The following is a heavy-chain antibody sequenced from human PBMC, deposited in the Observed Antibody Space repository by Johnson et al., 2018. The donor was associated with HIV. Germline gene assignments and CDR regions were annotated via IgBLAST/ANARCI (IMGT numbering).Heavy chain of an antibody. Sequence: VQLVESGGGLVKPGGSLRLSCAASGFSFNDAWMNWVRQTPGKGVEWVGRVKGETDGATIDYAAPVKGRCPIARDGSTNTLYLRMKSLKTEDTGIYYCTTGLYWNDAFDIWGHGTKVTVSS. D-gene: IGHD1-1*01. J-gene: IGHJ3*02. V-gene: IGHV3-15*01. CDR3: TTGLYWNDAFDI. CDR2: VKGETDGATI. CDR1: GFSFNDAW.